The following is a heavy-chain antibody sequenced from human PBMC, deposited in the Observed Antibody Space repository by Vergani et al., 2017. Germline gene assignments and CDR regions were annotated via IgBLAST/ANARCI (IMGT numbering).Heavy chain of an antibody. J-gene: IGHJ4*01. Sequence: VHLVESGGGAVQSAGSLRLSCAASGFMFNSYGMHWVRQAPGKGLEWVGFVRNKEDGGTPEHAASVKGRFTISRDDSKAIAYLQMNSLKTEDTAVYYCTTGFPGSSWSTYWGQGTLVTVSS. V-gene: IGHV3-49*04. CDR3: TTGFPGSSWSTY. D-gene: IGHD6-13*01. CDR1: GFMFNSYG. CDR2: VRNKEDGGTP.